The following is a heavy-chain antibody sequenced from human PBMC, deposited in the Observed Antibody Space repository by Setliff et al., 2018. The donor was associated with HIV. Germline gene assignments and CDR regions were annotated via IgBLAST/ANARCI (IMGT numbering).Heavy chain of an antibody. CDR3: ARSLRYFDWSLRRPSHDAFDF. D-gene: IGHD3-9*01. CDR2: IYHSGST. CDR1: GFSISNGYY. Sequence: SETLSLTCAVSGFSISNGYYWGWIRQPPGKGLEWIGYIYHSGSTYYNPSLKSPVTISVDTSKNQFSLKLSFVTAADTAVYYCARSLRYFDWSLRRPSHDAFDFWGQGTMVTVSS. J-gene: IGHJ3*01. V-gene: IGHV4-38-2*01.